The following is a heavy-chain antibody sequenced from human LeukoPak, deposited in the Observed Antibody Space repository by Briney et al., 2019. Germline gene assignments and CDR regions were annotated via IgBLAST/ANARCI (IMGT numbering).Heavy chain of an antibody. CDR1: GFTFSSYA. Sequence: GGSLRLSCAASGFTFSSYAMSWVRQAPGKGLEWVSAISGSGGSTYYADSVKGRFTISRDNAKNSLYLQMNSLRAEDTAVYYCARGHWGWDAFDIWGQGTMVTVSS. J-gene: IGHJ3*02. V-gene: IGHV3-23*01. CDR2: ISGSGGST. CDR3: ARGHWGWDAFDI. D-gene: IGHD7-27*01.